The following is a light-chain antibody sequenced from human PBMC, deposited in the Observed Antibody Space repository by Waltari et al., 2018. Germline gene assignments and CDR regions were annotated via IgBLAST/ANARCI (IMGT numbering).Light chain of an antibody. CDR1: QSVLYSSNNKNY. CDR2: GAS. Sequence: DIVMTQSPDSLAVSLGERATINCKSSQSVLYSSNNKNYLAWYQQKPGQAPRLLIYGASSRATGLPDRFSGSGSETDFTLTISRLEPEDFAVYYCQQYDSTPYTFGQGTKLEIK. V-gene: IGKV4-1*01. CDR3: QQYDSTPYT. J-gene: IGKJ2*01.